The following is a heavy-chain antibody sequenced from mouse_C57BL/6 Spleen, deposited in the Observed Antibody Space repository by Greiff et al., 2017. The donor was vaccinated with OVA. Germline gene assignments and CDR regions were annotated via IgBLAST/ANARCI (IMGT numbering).Heavy chain of an antibody. CDR3: ARPGELGRGTFAD. D-gene: IGHD4-1*01. V-gene: IGHV1-53*01. J-gene: IGHJ3*01. Sequence: VQLQQPGTELVKPGASVKLSCKASGYTFTSYWMHWVKQRPGQGLEWIGNINPSNGGTNYNEKFKSKATLTVDKSSSTAYMQLSSLTSEDSAVYYCARPGELGRGTFADWGQGTLVTVSA. CDR1: GYTFTSYW. CDR2: INPSNGGT.